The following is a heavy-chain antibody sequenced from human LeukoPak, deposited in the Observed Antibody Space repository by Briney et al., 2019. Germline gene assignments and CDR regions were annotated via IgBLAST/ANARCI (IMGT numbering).Heavy chain of an antibody. D-gene: IGHD2-8*01. CDR2: IKQDGSEK. V-gene: IGHV3-7*03. CDR1: GFTFSSYW. Sequence: PGGSLRLSCAASGFTFSSYWMSWVRQAPGKGLERVANIKQDGSEKYYVDSVKGRFTISRDNAKNSLYLQMNSLRAEDTAVYYCARGEQIVLIVYAIMLTYGMDVWGQGTTVTVSS. J-gene: IGHJ6*02. CDR3: ARGEQIVLIVYAIMLTYGMDV.